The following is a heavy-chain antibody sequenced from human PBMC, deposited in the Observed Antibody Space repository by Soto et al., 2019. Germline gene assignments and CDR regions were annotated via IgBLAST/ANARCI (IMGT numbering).Heavy chain of an antibody. CDR3: ARGLLRGFIAAAGRKSNWFDP. Sequence: TLSLTCAVYGGSFSGYYWSWIRQPPGKGLEWIGEINHSGSTNYNPSLKSRVTISVDTSKNQFSLKLSSVTAADTAVYYCARGLLRGFIAAAGRKSNWFDPWGQGTRGTAPQ. CDR1: GGSFSGYY. V-gene: IGHV4-34*01. J-gene: IGHJ5*02. D-gene: IGHD6-13*01. CDR2: INHSGST.